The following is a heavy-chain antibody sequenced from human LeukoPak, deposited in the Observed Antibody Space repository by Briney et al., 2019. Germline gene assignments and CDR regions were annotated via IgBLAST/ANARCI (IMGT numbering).Heavy chain of an antibody. CDR1: GGSISSGDYY. D-gene: IGHD7-27*01. CDR3: AGVSGPGLGTFDY. V-gene: IGHV4-30-4*01. J-gene: IGHJ4*02. Sequence: SETLSLACTVSGGSISSGDYYWSWIRQPPGKGLEWIGYIYYSGSTYYNPSLKSRVTISVDTSKNQFSLKLSSVTAADTAVYYCAGVSGPGLGTFDYWGQGTLVTVSS. CDR2: IYYSGST.